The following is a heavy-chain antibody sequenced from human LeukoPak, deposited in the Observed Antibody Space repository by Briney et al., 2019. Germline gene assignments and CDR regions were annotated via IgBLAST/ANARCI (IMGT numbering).Heavy chain of an antibody. V-gene: IGHV4-38-2*02. CDR3: ARADSSGWVSVDF. Sequence: SETLSLTCIVSGYSISSGYYWGWIRQPPGKGLEWIGTIYHSGSAYYNPSLKSRVTISVDTSKNQFSLKLSSVTAADTAVYYCARADSSGWVSVDFWGQGTLVTVSS. CDR2: IYHSGSA. CDR1: GYSISSGYY. D-gene: IGHD6-19*01. J-gene: IGHJ4*02.